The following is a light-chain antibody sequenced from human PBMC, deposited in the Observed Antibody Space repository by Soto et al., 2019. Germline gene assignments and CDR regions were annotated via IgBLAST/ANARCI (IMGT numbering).Light chain of an antibody. CDR2: GAS. V-gene: IGKV3-20*01. J-gene: IGKJ1*01. CDR1: QSVRSSY. Sequence: IVLKKSPATLSLSPGERATLSCRASQSVRSSYFAWYQQKPGQAPRLLIYGASSRATGIPDRFSGSGSGTEFTLTISRLEPEDFAVYYCQQYGSSSWTFGQGTKVDI. CDR3: QQYGSSSWT.